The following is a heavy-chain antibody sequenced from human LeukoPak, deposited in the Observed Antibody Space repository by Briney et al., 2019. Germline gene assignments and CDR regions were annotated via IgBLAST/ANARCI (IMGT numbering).Heavy chain of an antibody. D-gene: IGHD1-14*01. CDR1: GGSFDGKY. Sequence: PETLSLTCSVSGGSFDGKYWSWIRQPPGKGLEWIGYIYTSGSTNFNPSLRSRVAMSIDTSKNQFSLKGYSVTAADTAVYYCATYVRKVQYYLDVWGKGTPVIVSS. J-gene: IGHJ6*03. CDR2: IYTSGST. CDR3: ATYVRKVQYYLDV. V-gene: IGHV4-4*09.